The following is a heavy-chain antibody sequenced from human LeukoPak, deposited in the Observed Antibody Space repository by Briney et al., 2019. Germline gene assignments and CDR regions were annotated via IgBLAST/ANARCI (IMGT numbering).Heavy chain of an antibody. J-gene: IGHJ4*02. Sequence: SETLSLTCTVSGGSISSYYWSWIRQPAGKGLEWIGRIYTSGSTNYNPSLKSRVTISVDTSKNQFSLKLSSVTAADTAVYYCASDRKDTAILGYWGQGTLVTVSS. CDR1: GGSISSYY. CDR3: ASDRKDTAILGY. CDR2: IYTSGST. D-gene: IGHD5-18*01. V-gene: IGHV4-4*07.